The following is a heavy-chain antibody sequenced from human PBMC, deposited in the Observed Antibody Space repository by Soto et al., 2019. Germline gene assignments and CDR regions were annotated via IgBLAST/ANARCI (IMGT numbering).Heavy chain of an antibody. Sequence: EVQLVESGGGLVQPGGSLRLSCAASGFTFSGFWRPWARRAPGKGLEGVAQIKDDGSEKFYVDSVKGRFTISRDNADNLLYLQMNSLRAEDTAVYFCARDGYCSGGRCYRRNDYWGQGTLVIVSS. CDR2: IKDDGSEK. D-gene: IGHD2-15*01. V-gene: IGHV3-7*01. CDR3: ARDGYCSGGRCYRRNDY. J-gene: IGHJ4*02. CDR1: GFTFSGFW.